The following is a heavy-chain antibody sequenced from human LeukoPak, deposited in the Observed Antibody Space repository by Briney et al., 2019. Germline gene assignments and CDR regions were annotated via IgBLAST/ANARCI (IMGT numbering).Heavy chain of an antibody. D-gene: IGHD3-10*01. CDR1: GGSISSYY. CDR2: IYYSGST. V-gene: IGHV4-59*08. Sequence: SETLSLTCTVSGGSISSYYWSWIRLPPGKGLEWIGYIYYSGSTNYKPSLKSRVTISVDTSKNQFSLKLSSVTAADTAVYYCAGFMVRGVIFNFDYWGQGTLVTVSS. CDR3: AGFMVRGVIFNFDY. J-gene: IGHJ4*02.